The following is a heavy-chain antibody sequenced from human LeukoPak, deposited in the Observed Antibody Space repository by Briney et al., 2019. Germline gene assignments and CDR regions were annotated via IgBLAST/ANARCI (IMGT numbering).Heavy chain of an antibody. V-gene: IGHV3-48*01. CDR3: ARDGPPAGAGDFDY. CDR2: IGSTSI. D-gene: IGHD2-2*01. CDR1: GFSTRTYS. J-gene: IGHJ4*02. Sequence: GGSLRLSCAASGFSTRTYSMGWVRQAPGKRLEWVSYIGSTSIYADSVKGRFTISRDNAKNTLYLQMNSLRAEDTAVYYCARDGPPAGAGDFDYWGQGTPVTVSS.